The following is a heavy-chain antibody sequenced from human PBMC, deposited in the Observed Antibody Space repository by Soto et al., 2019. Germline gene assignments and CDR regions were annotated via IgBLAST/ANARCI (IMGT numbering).Heavy chain of an antibody. Sequence: SETLSLTCAVYGGSFSGYYWSWIRQPPGKGLEWIGEINHSGSTNYNPSLKSRVTISVDTSKNQFSLKLSSVTAADTAVYYCARGRGPRIFGVVMPYYYGMDVWGQGTLVTVSS. V-gene: IGHV4-34*01. CDR1: GGSFSGYY. D-gene: IGHD3-3*01. CDR3: ARGRGPRIFGVVMPYYYGMDV. J-gene: IGHJ6*02. CDR2: INHSGST.